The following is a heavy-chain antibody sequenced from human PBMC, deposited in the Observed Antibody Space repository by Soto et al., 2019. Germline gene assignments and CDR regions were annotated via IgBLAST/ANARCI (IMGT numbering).Heavy chain of an antibody. V-gene: IGHV4-30-2*01. CDR2: IYHSGST. CDR3: ARGAEDYDILTGYYGSENWFDP. J-gene: IGHJ5*02. CDR1: GGSFSGYS. Sequence: PSETLSLTCAVYGGSFSGYSWSWIRQPPGKGLEWIGYIYHSGSTYYNPSLKSRVTISVDRSKNQFSLKLSSVTAADTAAYYCARGAEDYDILTGYYGSENWFDPWGQRTLVTVSS. D-gene: IGHD3-9*01.